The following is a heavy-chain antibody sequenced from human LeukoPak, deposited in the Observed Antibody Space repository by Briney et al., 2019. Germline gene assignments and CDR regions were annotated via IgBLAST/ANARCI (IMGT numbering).Heavy chain of an antibody. D-gene: IGHD6-13*01. V-gene: IGHV3-30-3*01. J-gene: IGHJ6*03. Sequence: GRSLRLSCAASGFTFNSYAMHWVRQAPGKGLEWVALISFDGTNEYYADSVKGRFTISRDNSKNTLYLQMNSLRAEDTAVYYCAKEGIAAAGYYYYYYMDVWGKGTTVTVSS. CDR3: AKEGIAAAGYYYYYYMDV. CDR1: GFTFNSYA. CDR2: ISFDGTNE.